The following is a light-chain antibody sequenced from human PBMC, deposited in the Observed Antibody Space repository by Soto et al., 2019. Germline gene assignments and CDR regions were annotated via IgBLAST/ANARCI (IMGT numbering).Light chain of an antibody. V-gene: IGLV1-44*01. CDR2: SNN. J-gene: IGLJ1*01. CDR3: AAWDDTLNGLYV. CDR1: RSNIGRNT. Sequence: LTQPPSASGTPGQRVTISCSGSRSNIGRNTVSWYQHLPRTAPKLLIYSNNQRPSGVPDRFSGSKSGTSASLAISGLQSEDEADYYCAAWDDTLNGLYVFGTGTKVTVL.